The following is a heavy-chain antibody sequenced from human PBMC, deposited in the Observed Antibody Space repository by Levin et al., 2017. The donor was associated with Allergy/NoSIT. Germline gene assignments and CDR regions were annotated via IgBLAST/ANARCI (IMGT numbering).Heavy chain of an antibody. CDR2: IYWDDDK. Sequence: SGPTLVKPTQTLTLTCTFSGFSLSTSGVGVGWIRQPPGKALEWLALIYWDDDKRYSPSLKSRLTITKDTSKNQVVLTMTNMDPVDTATEYRAHRPRAGDYGDWCDPWGQGTLVTVSS. CDR3: AHRPRAGDYGDWCDP. V-gene: IGHV2-5*02. CDR1: GFSLSTSGVG. D-gene: IGHD4-17*01. J-gene: IGHJ5*02.